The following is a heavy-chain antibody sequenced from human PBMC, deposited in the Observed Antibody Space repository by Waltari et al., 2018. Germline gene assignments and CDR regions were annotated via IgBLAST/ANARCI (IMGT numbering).Heavy chain of an antibody. J-gene: IGHJ5*02. D-gene: IGHD6-13*01. V-gene: IGHV1-8*01. CDR1: GYTYLHYV. CDR2: MNPNSGKT. Sequence: QVPLVPSGAEVKQPGASLKVSCKTSGYTYLHYVINWLRQGPGQRIAWMGGMNPNSGKTCFEQYFQDRLIMTANNAITTAYMELTGLTSDDTAVYYCARGAAPGNGAHWFDPWGQGTLVTVSS. CDR3: ARGAAPGNGAHWFDP.